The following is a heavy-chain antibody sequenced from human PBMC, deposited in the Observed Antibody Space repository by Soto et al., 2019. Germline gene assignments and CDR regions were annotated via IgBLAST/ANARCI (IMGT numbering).Heavy chain of an antibody. CDR3: ARSGYYDSSGLKGGYFDY. CDR1: GGTFSRYA. Sequence: QVQLVQSGAEVKKPGWSVKVSCKASGGTFSRYAISWVRQAPGKGLEWMGEIIPIFGTTNYAQKFQGRVTITADESTSTAYMELSSLRSEDTAVYYCARSGYYDSSGLKGGYFDYWGQGTLVTVSS. V-gene: IGHV1-69*01. CDR2: IIPIFGTT. D-gene: IGHD3-22*01. J-gene: IGHJ4*02.